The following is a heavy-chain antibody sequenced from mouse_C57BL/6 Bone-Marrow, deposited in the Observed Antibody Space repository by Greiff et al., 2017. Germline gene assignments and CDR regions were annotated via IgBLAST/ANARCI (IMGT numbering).Heavy chain of an antibody. D-gene: IGHD1-1*01. J-gene: IGHJ4*01. CDR2: IRNKANGYTT. CDR1: GFTFTDYY. CDR3: ARYKLRDAMDY. V-gene: IGHV7-3*01. Sequence: EVKLMESGGGLVQPGGSLSLSCAASGFTFTDYYMSWVRQPPGKALEWLGFIRNKANGYTTEYSASVKGRFTISRDNSQSILYLQMNALRAEDSATYYCARYKLRDAMDYWGQGTSATVSS.